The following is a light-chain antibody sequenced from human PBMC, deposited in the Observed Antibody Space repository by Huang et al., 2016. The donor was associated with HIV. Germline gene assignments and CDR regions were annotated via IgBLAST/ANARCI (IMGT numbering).Light chain of an antibody. Sequence: IVMTQSPATLSVSPGERATLSCRARQNVNTNLAWYQQKPGQAPRLLIYGASTRATGIPARVSGSGSGTEVTLTISSLQSEDFAVYYCQQYNNLPPYTFGQGTKLEIK. CDR3: QQYNNLPPYT. CDR1: QNVNTN. V-gene: IGKV3-15*01. J-gene: IGKJ2*01. CDR2: GAS.